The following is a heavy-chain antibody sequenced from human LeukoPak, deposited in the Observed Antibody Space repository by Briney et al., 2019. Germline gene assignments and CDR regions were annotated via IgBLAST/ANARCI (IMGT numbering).Heavy chain of an antibody. CDR3: ARGALGYCSSTSCYTDAFDI. Sequence: ASVTVSCKASGYTFTGYYMHWVRQAPGQGLEWMGWINPNRGGTNYAQKFQGRVTMTRDTSISTAYMELSRLRSDDTAVYYCARGALGYCSSTSCYTDAFDIWGQGTMVTVSS. J-gene: IGHJ3*02. V-gene: IGHV1-2*02. CDR2: INPNRGGT. D-gene: IGHD2-2*02. CDR1: GYTFTGYY.